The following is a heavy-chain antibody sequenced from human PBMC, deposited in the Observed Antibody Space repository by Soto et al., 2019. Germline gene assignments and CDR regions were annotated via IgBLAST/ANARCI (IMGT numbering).Heavy chain of an antibody. Sequence: GGSLRLSCAASGFTFDNAWMSWFRQAPGKGLEWVGRIKSKTHGGTTEYAAAVKGRFTISRDDSKNTLYLQMNSLKTEDTAVYYCARESEDLTSNFDYWGQGTLVTVSS. CDR2: IKSKTHGGTT. CDR1: GFTFDNAW. CDR3: ARESEDLTSNFDY. J-gene: IGHJ4*02. V-gene: IGHV3-15*01.